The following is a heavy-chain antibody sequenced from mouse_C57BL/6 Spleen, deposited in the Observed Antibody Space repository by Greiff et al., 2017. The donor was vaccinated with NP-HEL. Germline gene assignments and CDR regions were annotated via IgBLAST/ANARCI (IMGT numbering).Heavy chain of an antibody. CDR3: ARRKLEAMDY. V-gene: IGHV1-20*01. CDR1: GYSFTGYF. CDR2: INPYNGDT. Sequence: DVKLQESGPELVKPGDSVKISCKASGYSFTGYFMNWVMQSHGKSLEWIGRINPYNGDTFYNQKFKGKATLTVDKSSSTAHMELRSLTSEDSAVYYCARRKLEAMDYWGQGTSVTVSS. J-gene: IGHJ4*01.